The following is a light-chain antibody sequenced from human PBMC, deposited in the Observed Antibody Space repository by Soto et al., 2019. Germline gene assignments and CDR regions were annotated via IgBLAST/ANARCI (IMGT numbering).Light chain of an antibody. J-gene: IGLJ2*01. Sequence: QSVLTQPASVSGSPGQSVTISCTGTSSDVGGYKYVSWFQQYPGKAPKLMIYEVSYRPSGVSNRFSGSKSGNTASLSISGLQSEDEADYYCSSYTSSNTVVFGGGTKLTVL. CDR2: EVS. CDR3: SSYTSSNTVV. V-gene: IGLV2-14*01. CDR1: SSDVGGYKY.